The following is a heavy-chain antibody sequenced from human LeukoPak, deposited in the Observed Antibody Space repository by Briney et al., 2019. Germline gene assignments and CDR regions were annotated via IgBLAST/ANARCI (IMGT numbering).Heavy chain of an antibody. CDR3: AKEGALYYGDDEDY. D-gene: IGHD4-17*01. V-gene: IGHV1-2*02. J-gene: IGHJ4*02. CDR2: INPNSGGT. Sequence: GASVKVSCKASGYTFTGYYMHRVRQAPGQGLEWMGWINPNSGGTNYAQKFQGRVTMTRDTSISTAYMELSRLRSDDTAVYYCAKEGALYYGDDEDYWGQGTLVTVPS. CDR1: GYTFTGYY.